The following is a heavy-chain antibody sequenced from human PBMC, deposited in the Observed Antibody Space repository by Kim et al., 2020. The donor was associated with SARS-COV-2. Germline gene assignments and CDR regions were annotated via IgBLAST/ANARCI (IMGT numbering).Heavy chain of an antibody. D-gene: IGHD7-27*01. J-gene: IGHJ2*01. CDR3: ARAPTGGWYFDL. Sequence: DYAVSVKSRITIDPATSENQFSLQLNSVTPDDTAVYYCARAPTGGWYFDLWGRGTLVTVSS. V-gene: IGHV6-1*01.